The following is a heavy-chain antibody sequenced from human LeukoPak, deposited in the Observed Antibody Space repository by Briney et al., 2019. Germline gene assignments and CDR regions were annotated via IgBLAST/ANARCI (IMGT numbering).Heavy chain of an antibody. J-gene: IGHJ6*02. CDR1: GFSITSHY. Sequence: PSETLSLTCTVSGFSITSHYWSWLRRPPGKGLEWVGYIHHSGSTNYNPSLQSRVTISVDTSKNEFSLNLSSVTAADTAVYYCARLAQMTLVRGQSYYYHSMDVWGQGTTVTVTS. CDR2: IHHSGST. CDR3: ARLAQMTLVRGQSYYYHSMDV. D-gene: IGHD3-10*01. V-gene: IGHV4-59*08.